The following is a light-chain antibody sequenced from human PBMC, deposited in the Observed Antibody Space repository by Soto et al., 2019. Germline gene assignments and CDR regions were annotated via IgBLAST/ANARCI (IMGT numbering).Light chain of an antibody. CDR3: QQYNSYPWT. Sequence: DIQMTQSPSTLSASVGDRVTITCRASQSISSWLAWYQQKPWKAPKLLIYDAPSLESGVPSRFSGSGSGTEFTLTSTSLQPDDFATYYCQQYNSYPWTFGQGTKVDI. CDR1: QSISSW. V-gene: IGKV1-5*01. J-gene: IGKJ1*01. CDR2: DAP.